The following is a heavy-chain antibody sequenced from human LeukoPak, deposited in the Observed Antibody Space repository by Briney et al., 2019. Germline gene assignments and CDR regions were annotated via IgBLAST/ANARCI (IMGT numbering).Heavy chain of an antibody. CDR2: INPNSGGT. Sequence: ASVKVSCKASGYTFTGYYMHWVRQAPGQGLEWMGWINPNSGGTNYAQKFQGRVTMARDTSISTAYMELSRLRSDDTAVYYCARSYNWNYVDYFDYWGQGTLVTVSS. CDR3: ARSYNWNYVDYFDY. J-gene: IGHJ4*02. D-gene: IGHD1-7*01. V-gene: IGHV1-2*02. CDR1: GYTFTGYY.